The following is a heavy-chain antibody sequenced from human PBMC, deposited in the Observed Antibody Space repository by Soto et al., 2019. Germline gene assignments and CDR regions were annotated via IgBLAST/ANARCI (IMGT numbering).Heavy chain of an antibody. J-gene: IGHJ4*02. CDR2: ISSSSSYI. D-gene: IGHD3-9*01. V-gene: IGHV3-21*04. CDR1: GFTFSSDS. CDR3: ASVTATGFSYYFDY. Sequence: GGSLRLSCAASGFTFSSDSMNWVRQAPGKGLEWVSSISSSSSYIYYADSVKGRFTISRDNAKNSLYLQMNSLRAEDTAVYYCASVTATGFSYYFDYWGQGTLVTVSS.